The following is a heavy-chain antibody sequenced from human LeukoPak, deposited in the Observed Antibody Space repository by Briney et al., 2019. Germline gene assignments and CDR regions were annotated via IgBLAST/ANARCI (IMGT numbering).Heavy chain of an antibody. V-gene: IGHV3-33*01. Sequence: AGGSLRLSCAASGFTFSSYGMHWVRQAPGKGLEWVAVIWYDGSNKYYADSVKGRFTISRDNSKNTLYLQMNSLRGEDAAVYSCARGGIPTGPYYYFYYMDVWGKGTAVTVSS. J-gene: IGHJ6*03. D-gene: IGHD3-10*01. CDR2: IWYDGSNK. CDR3: ARGGIPTGPYYYFYYMDV. CDR1: GFTFSSYG.